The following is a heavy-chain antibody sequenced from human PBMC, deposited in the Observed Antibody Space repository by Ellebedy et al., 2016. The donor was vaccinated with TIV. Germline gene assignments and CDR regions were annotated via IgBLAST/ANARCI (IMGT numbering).Heavy chain of an antibody. Sequence: SETLSLTXTVSGYSISSGYYWGWIRQPPGKGLEWIGSIYHSGSTYYNPSLKSRVTISVDTSKNQFSLKLSSVTAADTAVYYCARLDSSGYYPIGPIDYWGQGTLVTVSS. CDR1: GYSISSGYY. CDR3: ARLDSSGYYPIGPIDY. J-gene: IGHJ4*02. D-gene: IGHD3-22*01. V-gene: IGHV4-38-2*02. CDR2: IYHSGST.